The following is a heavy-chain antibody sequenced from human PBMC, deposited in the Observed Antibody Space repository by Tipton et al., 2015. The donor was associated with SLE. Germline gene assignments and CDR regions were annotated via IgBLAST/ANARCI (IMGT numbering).Heavy chain of an antibody. Sequence: TLSLTCTVFGGSISASGYYWGWIRQPPGKGLEWIGSIYSSGSTYDNESLKSRVTISLDTSKNEVSLRLTSVTAADTAVYYCARRRGSSWYEDYFDYWGQGTLVTVSS. CDR3: ARRRGSSWYEDYFDY. V-gene: IGHV4-39*07. CDR1: GGSISASGYY. D-gene: IGHD6-13*01. CDR2: IYSSGST. J-gene: IGHJ4*02.